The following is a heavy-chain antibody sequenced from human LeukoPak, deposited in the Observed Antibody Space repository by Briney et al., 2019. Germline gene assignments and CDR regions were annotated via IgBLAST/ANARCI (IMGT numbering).Heavy chain of an antibody. Sequence: SETLSLTCTVSGGSISSGDYYWSWIRQPAGKGLEWIGRIYTSGSTNYNPSLKSRVTISVDTSKNQFSLKLSSVTAADTAVYYCARDFRGYFDYWGQGTLVTVSS. V-gene: IGHV4-61*02. CDR1: GGSISSGDYY. J-gene: IGHJ4*02. CDR3: ARDFRGYFDY. D-gene: IGHD3-10*01. CDR2: IYTSGST.